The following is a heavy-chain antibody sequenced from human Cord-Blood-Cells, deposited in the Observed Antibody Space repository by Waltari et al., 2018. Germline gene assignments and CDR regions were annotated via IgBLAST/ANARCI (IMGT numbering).Heavy chain of an antibody. CDR3: ARGEMYSSSHWFDP. CDR1: GGTFSSYA. J-gene: IGHJ5*02. V-gene: IGHV1-69*06. CDR2: IIPIFGTA. D-gene: IGHD6-6*01. Sequence: GAEVKKPGSSVKVSCKASGGTFSSYAISWVRQAPGQGLEWMGGIIPIFGTANYAQKFQGRVTITADKSTSTAYMELSSLRSEDTVVYYCARGEMYSSSHWFDPWGQGTLVTVSS.